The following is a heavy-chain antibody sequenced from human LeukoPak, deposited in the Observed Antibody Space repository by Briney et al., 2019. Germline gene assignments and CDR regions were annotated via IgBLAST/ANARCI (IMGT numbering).Heavy chain of an antibody. Sequence: PSETLSLTCAVYGGSFSGYYWSWIRQPPGKGLEWIGEINHSGSTNYNLSLKSRVTISVDTSKNQFSLKLSSVTAADTAVYYCARRIQLWPQYYYYYYGMDVWGQGTTVTVSS. CDR3: ARRIQLWPQYYYYYYGMDV. V-gene: IGHV4-34*01. CDR2: INHSGST. D-gene: IGHD5-18*01. J-gene: IGHJ6*02. CDR1: GGSFSGYY.